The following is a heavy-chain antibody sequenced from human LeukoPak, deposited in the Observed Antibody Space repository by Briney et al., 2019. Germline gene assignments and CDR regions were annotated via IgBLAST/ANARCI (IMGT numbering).Heavy chain of an antibody. CDR2: IRSKAYSYAT. J-gene: IGHJ4*02. V-gene: IGHV3-73*01. CDR1: GFAFSGSA. Sequence: GGSLRLSCAASGFAFSGSAMHWVRQASGKGLEWVGRIRSKAYSYATAYAASVKGRFTISRDDSKNTAYLQMNSLKTEDTAVYHCTTPRITMVRGELWGQGTLVTVSS. D-gene: IGHD3-10*01. CDR3: TTPRITMVRGEL.